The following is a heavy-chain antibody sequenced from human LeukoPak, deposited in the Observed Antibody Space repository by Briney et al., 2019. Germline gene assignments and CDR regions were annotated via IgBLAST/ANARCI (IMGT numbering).Heavy chain of an antibody. D-gene: IGHD2-15*01. J-gene: IGHJ4*02. CDR1: GYTFTGYY. CDR3: ARLWGNYCRGGSCYSHFDF. V-gene: IGHV1-2*02. Sequence: AASVKVSCKASGYTFTGYYMHWVRQAPGQGLEWMGWINPNSGGTNYAQKFQGRVTMTRDTSISTAYMELSRLRSDDTAVYYCARLWGNYCRGGSCYSHFDFWGQGTLVTVSS. CDR2: INPNSGGT.